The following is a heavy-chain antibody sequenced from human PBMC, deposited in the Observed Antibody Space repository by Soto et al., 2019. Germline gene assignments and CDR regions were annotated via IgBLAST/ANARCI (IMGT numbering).Heavy chain of an antibody. Sequence: GGSMRLSCATSGLTFSNYAMSWVRQAPGGGLEWVSSLSGSSSTTYYADSVKGRFTISRDRSKNTLYLQMSSLRAEDTALYYCAKNQERELPRVIDFWGQGTLVTVSS. CDR2: LSGSSSTT. CDR1: GLTFSNYA. J-gene: IGHJ4*02. V-gene: IGHV3-23*01. D-gene: IGHD1-7*01. CDR3: AKNQERELPRVIDF.